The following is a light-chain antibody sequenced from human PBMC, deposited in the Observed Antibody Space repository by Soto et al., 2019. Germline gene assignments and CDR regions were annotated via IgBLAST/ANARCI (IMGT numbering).Light chain of an antibody. CDR1: SSDVGSYDY. CDR2: DVK. Sequence: QSALIQPPSVSGSPGQSVTISCTGTSSDVGSYDYVSWYQQLPGTVSKPMICDVKTQPSGVPDRFSGSKSGNTASMTISGLQTDDEAGCLCCSFSSRGPVGFGRGTKLTVL. CDR3: CSFSSRGPVG. J-gene: IGLJ2*01. V-gene: IGLV2-11*01.